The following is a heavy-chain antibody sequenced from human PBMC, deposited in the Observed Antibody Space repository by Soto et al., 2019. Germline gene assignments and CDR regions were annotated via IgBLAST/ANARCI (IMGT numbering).Heavy chain of an antibody. CDR3: SRDVDFGEEDV. J-gene: IGHJ6*02. D-gene: IGHD4-17*01. CDR1: GGSLSSYY. Sequence: SEILSLTCTVSGGSLSSYYWSWIRQPPGKGLEWIGYIYYIGSTYYNPSLKSRVTISLDTSKNQFSLRLSSVTAADTAVYYCSRDVDFGEEDVWGQGTTVTVSS. V-gene: IGHV4-59*12. CDR2: IYYIGST.